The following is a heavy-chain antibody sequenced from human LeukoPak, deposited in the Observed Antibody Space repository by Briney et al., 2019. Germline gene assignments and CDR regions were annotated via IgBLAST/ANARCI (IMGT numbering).Heavy chain of an antibody. D-gene: IGHD2-2*01. CDR3: ARGTDCSSTSCYLNWFDP. V-gene: IGHV1-69*13. CDR2: IIPIFGIA. Sequence: ASVKVSCKASGGTFSSYAISWVRQAPGQGLEWMGGIIPIFGIANYAQKFQGRVTITADESTSTVYMELSSLRSEDTAVYYCARGTDCSSTSCYLNWFDPWGQGTLVTVSS. CDR1: GGTFSSYA. J-gene: IGHJ5*02.